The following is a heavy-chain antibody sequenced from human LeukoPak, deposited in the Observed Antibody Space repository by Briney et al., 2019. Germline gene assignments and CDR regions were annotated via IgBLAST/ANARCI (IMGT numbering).Heavy chain of an antibody. CDR1: GFTFSSYA. D-gene: IGHD6-19*01. V-gene: IGHV3-23*01. Sequence: GGSLRLSCAASGFTFSSYARSWVRQAPGKGLEWVSAISGRGGSTYQADSVKGRFIISRDNSKNTLYLQMNSLRAEDTAVYYCAKDFSSGWCIDDWGQGTLVTVSS. J-gene: IGHJ4*02. CDR2: ISGRGGST. CDR3: AKDFSSGWCIDD.